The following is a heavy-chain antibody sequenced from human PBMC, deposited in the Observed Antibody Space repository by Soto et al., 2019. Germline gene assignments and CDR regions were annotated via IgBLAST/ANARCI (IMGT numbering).Heavy chain of an antibody. CDR3: TTARRNYYGMDV. CDR2: IISKTDGGTT. Sequence: EVQLVESGGGLVKPGGSLRLSCAASGFTFSNAWMSWVRQAPGKGLEWVGRIISKTDGGTTDYAAPVKGRFTISRDDSKNTLYLQMNSLKTEDTAVYYCTTARRNYYGMDVWGQGTTVTVSS. CDR1: GFTFSNAW. J-gene: IGHJ6*02. V-gene: IGHV3-15*01.